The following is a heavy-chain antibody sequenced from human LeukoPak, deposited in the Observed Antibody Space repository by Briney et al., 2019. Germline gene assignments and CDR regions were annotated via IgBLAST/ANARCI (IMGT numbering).Heavy chain of an antibody. CDR1: GGSISSYY. J-gene: IGHJ5*02. V-gene: IGHV4-59*01. CDR3: ARDGSGSYYSDNWFDP. CDR2: IYYSGST. Sequence: SETLSLTCTVSGGSISSYYWSWIRQPPGKGLEWIGYIYYSGSTNYNPSLKSRVAISVDTSKNQFSLKLSSVTAADTAVYYCARDGSGSYYSDNWFDPWGQGTLITVSS. D-gene: IGHD3-10*01.